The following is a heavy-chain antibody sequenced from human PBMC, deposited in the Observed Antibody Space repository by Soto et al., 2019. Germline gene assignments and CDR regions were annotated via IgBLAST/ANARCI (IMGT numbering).Heavy chain of an antibody. Sequence: QVQLVQSGAEVKKPGSWVKVSCKASGGTFSSYAISWVRQAPGQGLEWMGGIIPIFGTANYAQKFQGRVTITADKSASTSDMELSSLRSEDTAVYYCARWGGEYYGMDVWGQGTTVTVSS. V-gene: IGHV1-69*06. D-gene: IGHD3-16*01. CDR1: GGTFSSYA. J-gene: IGHJ6*02. CDR3: ARWGGEYYGMDV. CDR2: IIPIFGTA.